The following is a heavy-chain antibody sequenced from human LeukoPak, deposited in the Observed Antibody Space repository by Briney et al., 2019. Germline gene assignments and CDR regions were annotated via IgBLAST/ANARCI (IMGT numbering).Heavy chain of an antibody. Sequence: SETLSLTCAVYGGSFSGYYWSWIRQPPGKGLEWIGEINHSGSTNYNPSLKSRVTISVDTSKNQFSLKMSSVTAADTAVYYCARGPTMGYYYYYMDVWGKGTMVTVSS. V-gene: IGHV4-34*01. CDR2: INHSGST. CDR3: ARGPTMGYYYYYMDV. D-gene: IGHD3-10*01. J-gene: IGHJ6*03. CDR1: GGSFSGYY.